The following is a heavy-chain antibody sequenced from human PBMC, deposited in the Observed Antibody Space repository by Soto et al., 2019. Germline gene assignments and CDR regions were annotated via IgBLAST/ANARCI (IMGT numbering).Heavy chain of an antibody. V-gene: IGHV1-69*17. J-gene: IGHJ5*02. D-gene: IGHD2-15*01. CDR3: AIDTHSAGGWFET. CDR1: GGTSRSLS. Sequence: QVQLVQSGAEVKKPGSSVKVYCKASGGTSRSLSITWVRQAPGQGIEWMGGITPLFGIPNYPQKFQGRLKMTADQSTGTAYLELSSLSAEDTAVYYCAIDTHSAGGWFETGGRGTLVTVSS. CDR2: ITPLFGIP.